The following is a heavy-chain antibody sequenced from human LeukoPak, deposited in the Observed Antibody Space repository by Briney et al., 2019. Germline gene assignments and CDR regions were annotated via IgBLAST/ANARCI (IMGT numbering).Heavy chain of an antibody. CDR2: ISTSGSTM. V-gene: IGHV3-48*03. CDR1: GYTFSSYE. J-gene: IGHJ4*02. D-gene: IGHD4-17*01. CDR3: ARVTTVTTSDY. Sequence: GGSLRHSCAASGYTFSSYEMNWVRQAPGKGLEWVSYISTSGSTMYYADSVKGRFTISRDNAKNSLYLEMNSLRAEDTAVYYCARVTTVTTSDYWGQGTLVTVSS.